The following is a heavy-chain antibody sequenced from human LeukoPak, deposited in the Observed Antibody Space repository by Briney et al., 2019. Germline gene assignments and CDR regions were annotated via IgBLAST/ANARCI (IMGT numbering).Heavy chain of an antibody. CDR3: ARVKMGATISDFYYYYRDV. Sequence: RGSLTLSCAASGFTFSSDTMVWVRQAPGKGLEYVAAIISNGGRTHYTDAVKGRFTISRDNSENTVFLQMGSLRADDMAVYYCARVKMGATISDFYYYYRDVWGKGTTVTVSS. V-gene: IGHV3-64*02. J-gene: IGHJ6*03. CDR2: IISNGGRT. D-gene: IGHD1-26*01. CDR1: GFTFSSDT.